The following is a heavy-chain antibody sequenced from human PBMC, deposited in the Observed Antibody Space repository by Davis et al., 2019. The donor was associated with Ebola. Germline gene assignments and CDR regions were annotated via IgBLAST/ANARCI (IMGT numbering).Heavy chain of an antibody. CDR1: GDSISNYY. Sequence: PGGSLRLSCTVSGDSISNYYWNWIRQPPGKGLEWIGFLYDSGRTNYNPSLKSRVTISVDTSKNQFSLHLSSVTAADTAVYYCARQKRDRVTPRAYGMDVWGQGTTVTVSS. CDR2: LYDSGRT. J-gene: IGHJ6*02. D-gene: IGHD5-18*01. CDR3: ARQKRDRVTPRAYGMDV. V-gene: IGHV4-59*01.